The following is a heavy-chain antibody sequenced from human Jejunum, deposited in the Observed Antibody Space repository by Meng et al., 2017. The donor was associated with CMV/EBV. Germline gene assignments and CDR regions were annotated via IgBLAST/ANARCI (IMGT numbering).Heavy chain of an antibody. D-gene: IGHD6-13*01. CDR1: GFTVSTNY. V-gene: IGHV3-66*01. CDR3: ASGYIEGHHLGY. CDR2: LYSGGNT. Sequence: VQLGGAGVALGPPGCSLTLSCAAPGFTVSTNYMSWVRQAPGKGLEWVSALYSGGNTYYADSVKGRFTLSRDNSKNTLYLQMSSLGVEDTAVYYCASGYIEGHHLGYWGQGTLVTVSS. J-gene: IGHJ4*02.